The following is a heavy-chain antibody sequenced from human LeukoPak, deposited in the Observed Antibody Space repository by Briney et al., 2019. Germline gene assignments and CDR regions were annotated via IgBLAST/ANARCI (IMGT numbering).Heavy chain of an antibody. J-gene: IGHJ4*02. V-gene: IGHV1-2*06. CDR2: INPNSGGT. D-gene: IGHD5-12*01. CDR3: ASALPRGPYYSDS. CDR1: GYTFTRYY. Sequence: ASVNLSCKPSGYTFTRYYMHWVRQAPGQGLEWMGRINPNSGGTNYAQKFQGRVTMTRDTSISTAYMELSRLRSDDTAVYFCASALPRGPYYSDSWGQGTLVTVSS.